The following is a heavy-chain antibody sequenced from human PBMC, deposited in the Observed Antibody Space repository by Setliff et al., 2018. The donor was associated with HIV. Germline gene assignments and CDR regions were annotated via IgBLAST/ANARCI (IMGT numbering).Heavy chain of an antibody. CDR3: AKGAVPAAIGGYYFDS. J-gene: IGHJ4*02. CDR2: LSEGGYDT. V-gene: IGHV3-23*01. CDR1: GFSFSTSA. D-gene: IGHD2-2*01. Sequence: GGSLRLSCAASGFSFSTSAMHWVRQAPGKGLEWVSSLSEGGYDTYYADSVKGRFTISRDNSKNTLYLQMNSLRAEDTAVYFCAKGAVPAAIGGYYFDSWGQGTLVTVSS.